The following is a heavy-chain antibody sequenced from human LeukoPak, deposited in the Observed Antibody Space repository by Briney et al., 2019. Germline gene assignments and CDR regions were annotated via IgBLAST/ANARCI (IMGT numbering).Heavy chain of an antibody. CDR2: IYSGGST. D-gene: IGHD3-16*01. V-gene: IGHV3-66*01. CDR1: GFTVSSNY. Sequence: GGSLRLSCAASGFTVSSNYMSWVRQAPGKGLEWVSVIYSGGSTYYADSVKGRFTISRDNSMNTLYLQMNSLRAEDTAVYYCARLGTPVWYFDLWGRGTLVTVSS. J-gene: IGHJ2*01. CDR3: ARLGTPVWYFDL.